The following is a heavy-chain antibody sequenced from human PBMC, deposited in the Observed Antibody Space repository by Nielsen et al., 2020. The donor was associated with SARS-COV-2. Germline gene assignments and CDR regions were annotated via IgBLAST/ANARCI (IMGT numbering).Heavy chain of an antibody. J-gene: IGHJ4*02. CDR1: GGSISSYY. D-gene: IGHD2-2*01. V-gene: IGHV4-59*08. Sequence: SETLSLTCTVSGGSISSYYWSWIRQPPGKGLEWIGYIYYSGSTNYNPSLKSRVTISVDTSKNQFSLKLSSVTAADTAVYYCARRTLSSSGYYFDYWGQGTLVTVSS. CDR2: IYYSGST. CDR3: ARRTLSSSGYYFDY.